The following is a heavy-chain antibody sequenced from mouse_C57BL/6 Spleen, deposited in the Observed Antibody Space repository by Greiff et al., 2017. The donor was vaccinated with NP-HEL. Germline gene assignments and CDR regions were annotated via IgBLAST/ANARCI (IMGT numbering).Heavy chain of an antibody. CDR2: ISYDGSN. Sequence: EVKLEESGPGLVKPSQSLSLTCSVTGYSITGGYYWNWIRQFPGNKLEWMGYISYDGSNNYNPSLKNRISITRDTSKNQFFLKLTSVTTEDTATCDCARGYDYDYAMDYWGQGTSVTVSS. V-gene: IGHV3-6*01. CDR3: ARGYDYDYAMDY. J-gene: IGHJ4*01. D-gene: IGHD2-4*01. CDR1: GYSITGGYY.